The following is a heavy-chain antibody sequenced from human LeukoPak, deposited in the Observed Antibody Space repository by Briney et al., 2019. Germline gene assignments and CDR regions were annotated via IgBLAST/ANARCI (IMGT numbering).Heavy chain of an antibody. CDR2: ISGSGGST. J-gene: IGHJ3*02. V-gene: IGHV3-23*01. CDR1: TFTFSTYA. D-gene: IGHD6-13*01. Sequence: GGSLRLSCAVSTFTFSTYAMNWVRQAPGKGLEWISAISGSGGSTYYADSVKGRFTISRDNAKNTLFLQMNSLGADDTAVYYWAKGGGSSSWDAFDIWGQGTLVAVSS. CDR3: AKGGGSSSWDAFDI.